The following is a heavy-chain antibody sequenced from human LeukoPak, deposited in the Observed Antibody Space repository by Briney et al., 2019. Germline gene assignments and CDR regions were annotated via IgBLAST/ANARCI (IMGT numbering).Heavy chain of an antibody. CDR2: INPNSGGT. V-gene: IGHV1-2*04. CDR1: GGTFSSYA. Sequence: GASVKVSCKASGGTFSSYAISWVRQAPGQGLEWMGWINPNSGGTNYAQKFQGWVTMTRDTSISTAYMELSRLRSDDTAVYYCARHCSGGSCYSGFDYWGQGTLVTVSS. D-gene: IGHD2-15*01. J-gene: IGHJ4*02. CDR3: ARHCSGGSCYSGFDY.